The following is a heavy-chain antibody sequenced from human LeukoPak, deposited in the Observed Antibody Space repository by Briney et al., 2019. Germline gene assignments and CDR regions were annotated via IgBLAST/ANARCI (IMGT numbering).Heavy chain of an antibody. CDR1: GFTFSSYA. Sequence: GGSLRLSCAASGFTFSSYAMSWVRQAPGKGLEWVSTISGGGGRTWYADSVKGRFTISRDNSKNTVGVQLNSLRAEDTAVYYCAKFRGSEKTAIDCWGQGTLVTVSS. CDR3: AKFRGSEKTAIDC. V-gene: IGHV3-23*01. CDR2: ISGGGGRT. D-gene: IGHD6-25*01. J-gene: IGHJ4*02.